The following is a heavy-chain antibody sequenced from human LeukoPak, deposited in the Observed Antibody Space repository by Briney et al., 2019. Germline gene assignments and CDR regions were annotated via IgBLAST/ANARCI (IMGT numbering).Heavy chain of an antibody. J-gene: IGHJ4*02. CDR2: ISWNSGSI. CDR1: GFTFSSYA. V-gene: IGHV3-9*01. Sequence: SLRLSCAASGFTFSSYAMSWVRQAPGKGLEWVSGISWNSGSIGYADSVKGRFTISRDNAKNSLYLQMNSLRAEDTALYYCAKDTDWGQGTLVTVSS. CDR3: AKDTD.